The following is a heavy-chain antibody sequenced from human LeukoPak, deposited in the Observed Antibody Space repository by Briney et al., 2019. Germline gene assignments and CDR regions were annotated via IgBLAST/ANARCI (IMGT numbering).Heavy chain of an antibody. CDR3: ASLTGTTGSDDY. D-gene: IGHD1-20*01. CDR1: GFPFSTHS. Sequence: GGSLRLACAASGFPFSTHSLNWVRHAPARGREGAAVITFDGRNKYYADSVKGRFTVSRDNSKSTLFLQMSTLRAEDTAVYYCASLTGTTGSDDYWGQGTLVTVSS. J-gene: IGHJ4*02. V-gene: IGHV3-30*03. CDR2: ITFDGRNK.